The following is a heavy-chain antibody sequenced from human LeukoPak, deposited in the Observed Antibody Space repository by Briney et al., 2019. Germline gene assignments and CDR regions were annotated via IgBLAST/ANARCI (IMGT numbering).Heavy chain of an antibody. V-gene: IGHV4-4*07. Sequence: SETLSLTCTVSGGSISSYYWSWIRQPAGKGLEWIGRIYTSGSTNYNPSLKSRVTMSVDTSKNQFSLKLSSVTAADTAVYYCARGEVAYSSDAFDIWGQGTMVTVSS. J-gene: IGHJ3*02. D-gene: IGHD5-18*01. CDR1: GGSISSYY. CDR2: IYTSGST. CDR3: ARGEVAYSSDAFDI.